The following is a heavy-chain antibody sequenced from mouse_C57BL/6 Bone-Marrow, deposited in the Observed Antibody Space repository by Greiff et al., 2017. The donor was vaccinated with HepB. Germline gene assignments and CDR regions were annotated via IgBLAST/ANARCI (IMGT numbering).Heavy chain of an antibody. CDR1: GFTFSDFY. Sequence: EVMLVESGGGLVQSGRSLRLSCATSGFTFSDFYMEWVRQAPGKGLEWIAASRNKANDYTTEYSASVKGRFIVPRDTSQSILYLQMNALRAEDTAIYYCARDAYPYAMDYWGQGTSVTVSS. CDR2: SRNKANDYTT. V-gene: IGHV7-1*01. CDR3: ARDAYPYAMDY. D-gene: IGHD5-5*01. J-gene: IGHJ4*01.